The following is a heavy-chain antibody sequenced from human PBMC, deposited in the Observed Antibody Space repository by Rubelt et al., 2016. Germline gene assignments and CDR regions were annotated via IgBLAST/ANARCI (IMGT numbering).Heavy chain of an antibody. CDR2: IYYSGST. J-gene: IGHJ6*02. V-gene: IGHV4-31*03. CDR3: ARGRMGFHYYYYGMDV. CDR1: GGSISSGGYY. Sequence: QVQLQESGPGLVKPSQTLSLTCTVSGGSISSGGYYWSWIRQHPGKGLEWIGYIYYSGSTYYNPSLKSRVTISVDTSKNQFSLKLCSVTAADTAVYYCARGRMGFHYYYYGMDVWGQGTTVTVSS. D-gene: IGHD1-26*01.